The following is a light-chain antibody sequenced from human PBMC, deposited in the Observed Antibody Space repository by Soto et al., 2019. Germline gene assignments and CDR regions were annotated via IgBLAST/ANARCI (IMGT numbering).Light chain of an antibody. CDR2: DTT. J-gene: IGLJ2*01. V-gene: IGLV7-46*01. CDR1: TGAVTSGHY. CDR3: LLVYSGTVV. Sequence: QTVVTQEPSLTVSPGGTVTLTCGSSTGAVTSGHYPYWFQQKPGQAPKTLIYDTTNKQSWSPARFSGSLLGGKAALTLSGAQPEDEADYYCLLVYSGTVVFGGGTKLTV.